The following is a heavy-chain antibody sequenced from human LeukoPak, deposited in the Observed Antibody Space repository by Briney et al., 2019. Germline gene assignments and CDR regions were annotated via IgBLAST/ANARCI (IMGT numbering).Heavy chain of an antibody. V-gene: IGHV1-18*01. Sequence: ASVKVSCKASGYTFTSYGISWVRQAPGQGLEWMGWISAYNGNTNYAQKLQGRVTMTTDTSTSTAYMELSSLRSEDTAVYYCARERVGGSPLLEWVYYYYGMDVWGQGTTVTVSS. CDR2: ISAYNGNT. J-gene: IGHJ6*02. CDR3: ARERVGGSPLLEWVYYYYGMDV. D-gene: IGHD3-3*01. CDR1: GYTFTSYG.